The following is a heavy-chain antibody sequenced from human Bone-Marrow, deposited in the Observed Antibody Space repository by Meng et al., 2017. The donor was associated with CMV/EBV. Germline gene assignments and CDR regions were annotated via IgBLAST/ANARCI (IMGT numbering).Heavy chain of an antibody. CDR1: GYTFTGYY. V-gene: IGHV1-2*02. J-gene: IGHJ4*02. CDR3: AREGGSCPPTSFDY. CDR2: INPNSGGT. Sequence: ASVKVSCKASGYTFTGYYMHWVRQAPGQGLEWMGWINPNSGGTNYAQKFQGRVTMTRDTSISTAYMELSRLRSDDTAVYYCAREGGSCPPTSFDYWGQGTLVTVSS. D-gene: IGHD6-25*01.